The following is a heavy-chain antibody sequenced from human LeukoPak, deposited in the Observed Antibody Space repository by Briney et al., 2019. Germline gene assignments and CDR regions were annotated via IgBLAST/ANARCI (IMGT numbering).Heavy chain of an antibody. J-gene: IGHJ4*02. Sequence: PGGSLRLSCAASGFTFSSYGMHWVRQAPGKGLEWVAFIWYDGSNKYYADSVKGRFTISRDNSKNTLYLQMNSLRAEDTAVYYCAKTDNGWYFDYWGQGTLVTVSS. CDR3: AKTDNGWYFDY. CDR2: IWYDGSNK. CDR1: GFTFSSYG. V-gene: IGHV3-30*02. D-gene: IGHD6-19*01.